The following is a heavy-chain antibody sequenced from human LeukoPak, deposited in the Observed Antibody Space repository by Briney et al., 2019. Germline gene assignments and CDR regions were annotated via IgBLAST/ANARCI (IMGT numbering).Heavy chain of an antibody. CDR1: GFTFSAYT. D-gene: IGHD2-21*01. V-gene: IGHV3-21*01. Sequence: GGSLRLSCAASGFTFSAYTMNWVRQTPGKGLEWVSSISSSGSSIYYADSVKGRFTISRDNAKLSLSLQMNSLRAEDTAIYYCARDLGHYSDGRGSFDYWGQGTLVTVSS. CDR3: ARDLGHYSDGRGSFDY. CDR2: ISSSGSSI. J-gene: IGHJ4*02.